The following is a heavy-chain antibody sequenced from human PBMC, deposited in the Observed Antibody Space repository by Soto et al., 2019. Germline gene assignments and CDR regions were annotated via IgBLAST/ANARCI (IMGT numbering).Heavy chain of an antibody. CDR1: ESTFRRYS. J-gene: IGHJ4*02. CDR2: TSYDGKVQ. Sequence: QPGGSLRLSCEASESTFRRYSMHWVRQAPGKGLEWVGVTSYDGKVQYYGDSVKGRFTISRDNSKNTVYLQMNSLRDEDTAIYYCAKEYGNDYWYFDYWGQGTLVTVSS. CDR3: AKEYGNDYWYFDY. V-gene: IGHV3-30*18. D-gene: IGHD5-12*01.